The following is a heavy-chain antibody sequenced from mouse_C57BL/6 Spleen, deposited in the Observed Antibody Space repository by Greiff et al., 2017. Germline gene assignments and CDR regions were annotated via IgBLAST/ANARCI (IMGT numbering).Heavy chain of an antibody. CDR3: ARGVWDGDY. V-gene: IGHV1-61*01. Sequence: QVQLQQPGAELVRPGSSVKLSCKASGYTFTSYWMDWVKQRPGQGLEWIGNIYPSDSETHYNQKFKDKATLTVDKSSSTAYMQLSSLTSEDSAVYYCARGVWDGDYWGQGTTLTVSS. CDR2: IYPSDSET. D-gene: IGHD4-1*01. CDR1: GYTFTSYW. J-gene: IGHJ2*01.